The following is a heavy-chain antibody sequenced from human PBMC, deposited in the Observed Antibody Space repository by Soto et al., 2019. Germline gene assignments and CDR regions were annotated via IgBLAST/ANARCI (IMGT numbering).Heavy chain of an antibody. Sequence: QVQLVQSGAEVKMPGSSVKVSCKASGGTFSTYTIIWVRQAPGQGLEWMGRILPMLDITNSAQRFQGRVTITADKSTSTAYLELSSLRSEDTAVYYCTLGSWSAETFDIWGRGTMVTVSS. CDR1: GGTFSTYT. V-gene: IGHV1-69*02. CDR3: TLGSWSAETFDI. CDR2: ILPMLDIT. D-gene: IGHD6-13*01. J-gene: IGHJ3*02.